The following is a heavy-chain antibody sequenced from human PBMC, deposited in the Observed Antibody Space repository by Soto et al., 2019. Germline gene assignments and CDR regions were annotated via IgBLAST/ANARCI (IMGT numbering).Heavy chain of an antibody. J-gene: IGHJ4*02. D-gene: IGHD4-17*01. Sequence: LRLSCVASGFTFGSYGMHWVRQAPGKGLEWVAYILYNGTIKSYGDSVKGRFIISRDNTKSTMYLQMNSLRAEDTATYHCAKEMTTNPFGYWGQGALVTVSS. CDR3: AKEMTTNPFGY. CDR2: ILYNGTIK. CDR1: GFTFGSYG. V-gene: IGHV3-30*18.